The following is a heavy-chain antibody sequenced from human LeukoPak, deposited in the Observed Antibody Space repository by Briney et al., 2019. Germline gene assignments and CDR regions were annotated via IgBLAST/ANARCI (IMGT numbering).Heavy chain of an antibody. Sequence: PGGSLRLSCAASGFTFSTYWMSWVRQAPGKGLEWVANIKQDGSEKKYVDSVKGRFTISRDNAKNSLYVQMNSLRAEDTAVYYCARDVFRNYDILTGYYPSYYYYGMDVWGQGTTVTVSS. V-gene: IGHV3-7*05. CDR2: IKQDGSEK. D-gene: IGHD3-9*01. CDR3: ARDVFRNYDILTGYYPSYYYYGMDV. CDR1: GFTFSTYW. J-gene: IGHJ6*02.